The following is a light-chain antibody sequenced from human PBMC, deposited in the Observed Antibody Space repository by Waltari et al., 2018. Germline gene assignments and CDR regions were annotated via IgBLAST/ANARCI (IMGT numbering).Light chain of an antibody. Sequence: QSALTQPASVSGSPGQSITISCTGTSRDIGGYNYLSWYQQHPGKAPNVVIFDISYRPSGVSSCFSGSKSGNTASLTISGLQAEDEADYYCTSYTSSHGLVFGTGTKVTVL. CDR3: TSYTSSHGLV. J-gene: IGLJ1*01. V-gene: IGLV2-14*03. CDR2: DIS. CDR1: SRDIGGYNY.